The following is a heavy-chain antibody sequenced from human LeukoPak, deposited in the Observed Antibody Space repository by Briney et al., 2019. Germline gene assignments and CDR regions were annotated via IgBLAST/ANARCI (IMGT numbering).Heavy chain of an antibody. J-gene: IGHJ4*02. CDR1: GYTFTGYY. CDR3: ARDHFDFWSGYSATYFDY. V-gene: IGHV1-2*02. Sequence: GASVKVSCKASGYTFTGYYIHWVRQAPGQGLEWMGWINPNSGGTNYAQKFQGRVTMTRDPSISTAYMELSRLTSDDTAVYYCARDHFDFWSGYSATYFDYWGQGTLVTVSS. CDR2: INPNSGGT. D-gene: IGHD3-3*01.